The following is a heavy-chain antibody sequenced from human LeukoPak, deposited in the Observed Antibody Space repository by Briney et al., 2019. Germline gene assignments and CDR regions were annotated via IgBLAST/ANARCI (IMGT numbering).Heavy chain of an antibody. CDR1: GGSISSGGYY. J-gene: IGHJ5*02. CDR3: ARSTGGKQQLVGP. D-gene: IGHD6-13*01. Sequence: SETLSLTCTVSGGSISSGGYYWSWIRQPPGKGLEWIGYIYHSGSTYYNPSLKSRVTISVDRSKNQFSLKLSSVTAADTAVYYCARSTGGKQQLVGPWGQGTLVTVSS. V-gene: IGHV4-30-2*01. CDR2: IYHSGST.